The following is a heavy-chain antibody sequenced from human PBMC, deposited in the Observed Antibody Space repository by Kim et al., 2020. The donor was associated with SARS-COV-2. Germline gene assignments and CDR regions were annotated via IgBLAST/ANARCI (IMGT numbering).Heavy chain of an antibody. D-gene: IGHD3-10*01. V-gene: IGHV4-59*12. CDR2: IYYSGST. Sequence: SETLSLTCTVSGGSISSYYWSWIRQPPGKGLEWIGYIYYSGSTNYNPSLKSRVTISVDTSKNQFSLKLSSVTAADTAVYYCARERRPGGPVDYWGQGTLVTVSS. CDR3: ARERRPGGPVDY. CDR1: GGSISSYY. J-gene: IGHJ4*02.